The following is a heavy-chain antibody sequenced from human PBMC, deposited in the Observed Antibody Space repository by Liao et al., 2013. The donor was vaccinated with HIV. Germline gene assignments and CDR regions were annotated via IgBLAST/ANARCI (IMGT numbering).Heavy chain of an antibody. D-gene: IGHD5-24*01. V-gene: IGHV4-39*07. J-gene: IGHJ4*02. Sequence: QLQLQESGPGLVKPSETLSLTCTVSGGSIRSSSYYWGWIRQPPGKGLEWIGSMYYSGSTFYNPSLQSRVTISPDTSKNQFSLRLSSVTAADTAVYYCARWFGNNYGIDSWGQGTLVTVSS. CDR1: GGSIRSSSYY. CDR2: MYYSGST. CDR3: ARWFGNNYGIDS.